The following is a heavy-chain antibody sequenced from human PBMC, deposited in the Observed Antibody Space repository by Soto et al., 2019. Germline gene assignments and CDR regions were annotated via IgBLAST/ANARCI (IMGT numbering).Heavy chain of an antibody. CDR3: ARGGFVREYGMDV. V-gene: IGHV5-51*01. J-gene: IGHJ6*02. Sequence: PGESLKISCNGSGYSFTSYWIGWVLHMPGKGLEWMGIIYPGDSDTRYSPSFQGQVTISADKSISTAYLQWSSLKASDTAMYYCARGGFVREYGMDVWGQGTTVTVSS. CDR2: IYPGDSDT. D-gene: IGHD2-8*01. CDR1: GYSFTSYW.